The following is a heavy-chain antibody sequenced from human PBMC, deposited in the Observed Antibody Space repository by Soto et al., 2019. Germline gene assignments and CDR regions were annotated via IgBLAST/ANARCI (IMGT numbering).Heavy chain of an antibody. V-gene: IGHV3-23*01. Sequence: HPGGSLRLSCAASGFTFGSFAMTWVRQAPGRGLEWIAGISGSGGTTYDADSVRGRFTISRDNSKNTLYLQMNSLRAEDTAVYYCAKDLVLLRSWGQGTQVTVSS. D-gene: IGHD1-26*01. J-gene: IGHJ5*02. CDR2: ISGSGGTT. CDR1: GFTFGSFA. CDR3: AKDLVLLRS.